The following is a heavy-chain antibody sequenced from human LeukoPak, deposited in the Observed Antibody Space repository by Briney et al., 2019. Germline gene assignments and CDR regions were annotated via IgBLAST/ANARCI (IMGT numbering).Heavy chain of an antibody. CDR1: GFTFSSYE. Sequence: GGSLRLSCAASGFTFSSYEMNWVRQAPGKGLEWVSYISSSGSTIYYADSVKGRFTISRDNAKNSLYLQMNSLRAEDTAVYYCASATDGSYIAAFDIWGQGTMVTVSS. CDR3: ASATDGSYIAAFDI. CDR2: ISSSGSTI. V-gene: IGHV3-48*03. J-gene: IGHJ3*02. D-gene: IGHD1-26*01.